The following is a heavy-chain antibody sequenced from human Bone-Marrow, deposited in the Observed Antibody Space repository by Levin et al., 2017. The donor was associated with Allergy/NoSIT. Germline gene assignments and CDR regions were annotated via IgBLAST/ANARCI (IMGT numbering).Heavy chain of an antibody. Sequence: SETLSLTCTVSGASITSYYWSWIRQPPGKGLEWIGFIHHSGTTTLHPSLKSRVTLSVDTSRNKFSLKMTSVIAADTAVYYCARNGLYGDYGGGDAFDIWGQGTIVAVSS. CDR1: GASITSYY. CDR3: ARNGLYGDYGGGDAFDI. D-gene: IGHD4-17*01. J-gene: IGHJ3*02. V-gene: IGHV4-59*01. CDR2: IHHSGTT.